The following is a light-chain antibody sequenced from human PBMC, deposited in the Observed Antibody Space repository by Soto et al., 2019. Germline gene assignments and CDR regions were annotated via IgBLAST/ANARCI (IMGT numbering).Light chain of an antibody. J-gene: IGKJ5*01. CDR1: QSVSTY. CDR2: DAS. Sequence: EIVLTQSPGTLSLSPGERATLSCRASQSVSTYLAWHQQKPGQAPRLLIYDASNRATGIPARFSGSGSGTFFTLTISSLEPEDFAVYYCQQRSNWITFGQGTRLQIK. CDR3: QQRSNWIT. V-gene: IGKV3-11*01.